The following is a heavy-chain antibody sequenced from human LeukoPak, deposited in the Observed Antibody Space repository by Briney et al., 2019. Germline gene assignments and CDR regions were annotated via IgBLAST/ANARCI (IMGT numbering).Heavy chain of an antibody. J-gene: IGHJ4*02. D-gene: IGHD2-15*01. V-gene: IGHV1-69*05. CDR3: ARDRLRYCSGGSCFNSLDY. Sequence: SVKVSCKASGGTFSSYAISWVRQAPGQGLEWMGRIIPIFGTANYAQKFQGRVTITTDESTSTAYMELSSLRSEDTAVYYCARDRLRYCSGGSCFNSLDYWGQGTLVTVSS. CDR2: IIPIFGTA. CDR1: GGTFSSYA.